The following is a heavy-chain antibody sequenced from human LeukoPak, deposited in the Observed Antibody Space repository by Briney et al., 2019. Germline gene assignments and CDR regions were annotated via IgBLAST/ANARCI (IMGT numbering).Heavy chain of an antibody. V-gene: IGHV3-30*03. CDR1: GFSFSNHG. CDR3: AREATWGQWYFDH. J-gene: IGHJ4*02. Sequence: PGGSLRLSCVASGFSFSNHGMHWVCQAPGKGLEWVSVIASDGGAKFYADSVKGRFTLSRDNPKNMCFLQMNFLTVEDTAIYYCAREATWGQWYFDHWGQGTPVTVSS. CDR2: IASDGGAK. D-gene: IGHD6-19*01.